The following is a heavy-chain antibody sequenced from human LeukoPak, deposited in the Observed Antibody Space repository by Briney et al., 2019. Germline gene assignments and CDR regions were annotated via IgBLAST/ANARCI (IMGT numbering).Heavy chain of an antibody. D-gene: IGHD3-3*01. V-gene: IGHV3-74*01. Sequence: GGSLRLSCAASGFTFSSYWMHWVRQAPGKGLVWVSRVSSDGSITDYTDSVKGRFTISRDNAKNTLHLQMNSLRAEDTAMYYCVRAVGGNDGRTFGYWAQGTLVTVSS. CDR3: VRAVGGNDGRTFGY. CDR2: VSSDGSIT. CDR1: GFTFSSYW. J-gene: IGHJ4*02.